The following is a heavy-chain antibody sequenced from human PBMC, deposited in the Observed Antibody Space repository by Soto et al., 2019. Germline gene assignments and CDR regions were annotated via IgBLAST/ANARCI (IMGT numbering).Heavy chain of an antibody. CDR3: ASPYYYDSSGYAFDI. D-gene: IGHD3-22*01. CDR1: AGTFSSYA. Sequence: SVKVSCKASAGTFSSYAIRWVRQAPGQGLEWMGGIVPIFGTANYAQKFQGRVTITADESTSTAYMELSSLRSEDTAVYYCASPYYYDSSGYAFDIWGQATMVTV. J-gene: IGHJ3*02. CDR2: IVPIFGTA. V-gene: IGHV1-69*13.